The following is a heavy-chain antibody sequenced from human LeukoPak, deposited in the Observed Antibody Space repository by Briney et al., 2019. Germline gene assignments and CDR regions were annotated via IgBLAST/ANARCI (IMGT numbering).Heavy chain of an antibody. Sequence: GGSLRLSCAASGFTFSSYEMNWVRQAPGKGLEWVPYISSSGSTIYYADSVKGRFIISRDNAKNSLYLQMNSLRAEDTAVYYCARGSKLAFDIWGQGTMVIVSS. J-gene: IGHJ3*02. CDR1: GFTFSSYE. V-gene: IGHV3-48*03. CDR3: ARGSKLAFDI. CDR2: ISSSGSTI. D-gene: IGHD2-15*01.